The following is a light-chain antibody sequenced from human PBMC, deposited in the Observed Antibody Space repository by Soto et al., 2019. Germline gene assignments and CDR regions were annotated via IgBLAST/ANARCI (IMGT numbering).Light chain of an antibody. V-gene: IGLV2-14*01. CDR2: EVS. CDR3: SSYTSSSTRV. J-gene: IGLJ2*01. Sequence: QSVLTRPASVSGSPGQSITISCTGTSSDVGGYNYVSWYQQHPGKAPKLMIYEVSKRPSGVSNRFSGSKSGNTASLTISGLQAEDEADYYCSSYTSSSTRVFGGGTKLTVL. CDR1: SSDVGGYNY.